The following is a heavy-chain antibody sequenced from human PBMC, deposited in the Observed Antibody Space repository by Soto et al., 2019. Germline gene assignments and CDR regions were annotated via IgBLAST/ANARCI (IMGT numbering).Heavy chain of an antibody. V-gene: IGHV3-30-3*01. CDR1: GFTFSSYA. CDR3: ARGLGSGWYWGGYYCMDV. J-gene: IGHJ6*02. D-gene: IGHD6-19*01. CDR2: ISYDGSNK. Sequence: PGGSLRLSCAASGFTFSSYAMHWVRQAPGKGLEWVAVISYDGSNKYYADSVKGRFTICRDNSNNTLNLQMNSLRTEETAVYYCARGLGSGWYWGGYYCMDVWGQGTTVTVSS.